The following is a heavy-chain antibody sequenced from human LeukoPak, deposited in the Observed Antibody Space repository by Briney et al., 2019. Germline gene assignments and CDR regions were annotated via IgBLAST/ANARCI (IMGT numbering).Heavy chain of an antibody. CDR2: ISGSGGST. CDR3: AKDDPGSGSSTPDY. D-gene: IGHD3-10*01. V-gene: IGHV3-23*01. Sequence: GGSLRLSCAASGFTFSSYAMSWVRQTPGKGLEWVSAISGSGGSTYYADSVKGRFTISRDNSKNTLYLQMNSLRAEDTAVYYCAKDDPGSGSSTPDYWGQGTLVTVSS. J-gene: IGHJ4*02. CDR1: GFTFSSYA.